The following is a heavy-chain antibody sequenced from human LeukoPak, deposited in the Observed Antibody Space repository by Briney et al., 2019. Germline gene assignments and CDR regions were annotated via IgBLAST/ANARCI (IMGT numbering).Heavy chain of an antibody. V-gene: IGHV1-2*02. Sequence: ASVKVSCKASGYTFTGYYMHWVRQAPGQGLEWMGWINPNSGGTNYAQKFQGRVTMTRDTSISTAYMELSRLRSDDTAVYYCARAPTRPTSIAARLVMDVWGKGTTVTVSS. CDR2: INPNSGGT. J-gene: IGHJ6*03. CDR3: ARAPTRPTSIAARLVMDV. CDR1: GYTFTGYY. D-gene: IGHD6-6*01.